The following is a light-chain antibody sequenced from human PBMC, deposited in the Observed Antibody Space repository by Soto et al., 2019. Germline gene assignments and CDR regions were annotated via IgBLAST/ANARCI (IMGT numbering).Light chain of an antibody. V-gene: IGLV6-57*04. J-gene: IGLJ1*01. CDR2: EDN. CDR3: QSYDLSIYV. CDR1: SGSIASTY. Sequence: NFMLTQPHSVSESPGKTVTISCTRSSGSIASTYVQWYQQRPGSVPTTVIYEDNQRPSGVPDRFSGSIDSSSNSASLTISGLQTEDEADYYCQSYDLSIYVFGAGTKLTVL.